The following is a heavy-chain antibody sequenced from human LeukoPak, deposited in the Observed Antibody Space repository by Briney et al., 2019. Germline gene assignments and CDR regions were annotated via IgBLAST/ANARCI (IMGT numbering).Heavy chain of an antibody. CDR1: GFPFSSYA. CDR3: ARVPLLPSRGYSYGSSEDYFDY. D-gene: IGHD5-18*01. V-gene: IGHV3-30-3*01. J-gene: IGHJ4*02. CDR2: ISYDGSNK. Sequence: ARSLRLSCAASGFPFSSYAMHWVRQAPGKELEWVAVISYDGSNKYYADSVKGRFTISRDNSKNTLYLQMNSLRAEDTAVYYCARVPLLPSRGYSYGSSEDYFDYWGQGTLVTVSS.